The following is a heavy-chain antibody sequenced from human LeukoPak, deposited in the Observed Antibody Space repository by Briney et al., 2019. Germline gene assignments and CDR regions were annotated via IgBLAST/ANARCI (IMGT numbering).Heavy chain of an antibody. CDR3: ARVRAVAGEFDY. V-gene: IGHV1-8*01. Sequence: GASVKVSCKASGYTFTSYVINWVRQATGQGLEWMGWMNPNSGNTGYAQKFQGRVTMTRNTSISTAYMELSSLRSEDTAVYYCARVRAVAGEFDYWGQGTLVTVSS. CDR1: GYTFTSYV. J-gene: IGHJ4*02. CDR2: MNPNSGNT. D-gene: IGHD6-19*01.